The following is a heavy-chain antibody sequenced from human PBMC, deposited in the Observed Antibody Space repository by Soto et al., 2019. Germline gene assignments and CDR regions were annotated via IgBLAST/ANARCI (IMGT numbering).Heavy chain of an antibody. V-gene: IGHV3-23*05. CDR1: GFTFSSYA. Sequence: EVQILESGGGFVQPGGSLRLSCAASGFTFSSYAMSWVRQAPGKGLEWVSGIDTSGTSTHYADSVKGRFTISRDNSKNPVYLQLNSVRAEDTAVYQCASGGISWYGFDYWGQGNLVTVSS. D-gene: IGHD6-13*01. J-gene: IGHJ4*02. CDR3: ASGGISWYGFDY. CDR2: IDTSGTST.